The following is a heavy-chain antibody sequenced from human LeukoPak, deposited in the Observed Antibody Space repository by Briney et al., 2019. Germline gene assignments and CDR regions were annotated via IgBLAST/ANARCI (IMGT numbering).Heavy chain of an antibody. Sequence: PGGSLRLSCAASGFTFSSYWMHWVRQAPGEGLVWVSRINSDGSSTNYADSVKGRFTISRDNAKNTLNLQMNSLRAEDTAVYYCARDHIAAGGTANYYYYYYMDVWGKGTTVTISS. CDR2: INSDGSST. J-gene: IGHJ6*03. V-gene: IGHV3-74*01. CDR1: GFTFSSYW. CDR3: ARDHIAAGGTANYYYYYYMDV. D-gene: IGHD6-13*01.